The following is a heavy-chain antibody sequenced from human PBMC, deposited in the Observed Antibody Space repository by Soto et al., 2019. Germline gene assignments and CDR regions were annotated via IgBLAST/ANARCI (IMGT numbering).Heavy chain of an antibody. Sequence: SVKVSCKASGGTLSSYAISWVRQAPGQGLEWMGGIIPIFGTANYAQKFQGRVTITADESTSTAYMELSSLRSEDTAVYYCARAGYSYGRPPDNWFDPWGQGTLVTVSS. V-gene: IGHV1-69*13. CDR2: IIPIFGTA. J-gene: IGHJ5*02. CDR3: ARAGYSYGRPPDNWFDP. D-gene: IGHD5-18*01. CDR1: GGTLSSYA.